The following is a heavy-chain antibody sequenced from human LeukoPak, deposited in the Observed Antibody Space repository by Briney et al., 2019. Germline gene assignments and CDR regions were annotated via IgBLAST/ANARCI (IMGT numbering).Heavy chain of an antibody. CDR2: ISSSGSTI. D-gene: IGHD3-10*01. J-gene: IGHJ4*02. CDR3: ARVGGLWFGELSPMFFDY. Sequence: GGSLRLSCAASGFTFSSYEMNWVRQAPGKGLEWVSYISSSGSTIYYADSVKGRFTISRDNAKNSLYPQMNSLRAEDTAVYYCARVGGLWFGELSPMFFDYWGQGTLVTVSS. V-gene: IGHV3-48*03. CDR1: GFTFSSYE.